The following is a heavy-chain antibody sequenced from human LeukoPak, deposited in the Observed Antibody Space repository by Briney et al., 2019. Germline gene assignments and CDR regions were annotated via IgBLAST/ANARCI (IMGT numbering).Heavy chain of an antibody. J-gene: IGHJ4*02. D-gene: IGHD3-10*01. CDR3: AKDLHYGSADY. Sequence: GSLRLSCAASGFTFSSYAMHWVRQAPGKGLEWVAVISYDGSNKYYADSVKGRFTISRDNAKNALYLQMNSLRAEDTAVYYCAKDLHYGSADYWGQGTLVTVSS. CDR1: GFTFSSYA. V-gene: IGHV3-30*04. CDR2: ISYDGSNK.